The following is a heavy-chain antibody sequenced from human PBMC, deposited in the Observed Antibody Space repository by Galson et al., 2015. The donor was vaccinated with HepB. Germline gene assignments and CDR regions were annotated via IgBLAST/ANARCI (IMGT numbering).Heavy chain of an antibody. Sequence: SVKVSCKASGGSFSNFAISWVRQAPGRGLEWMGGSIPIFGTAKYAQSFQGRVTITADESTSTAYMELHSLTSEDTAVYYCASPYCSTNTCYSPLFFYHAMDVWGQGTTVTVSS. V-gene: IGHV1-69*13. CDR2: SIPIFGTA. D-gene: IGHD2-2*01. CDR3: ASPYCSTNTCYSPLFFYHAMDV. CDR1: GGSFSNFA. J-gene: IGHJ6*02.